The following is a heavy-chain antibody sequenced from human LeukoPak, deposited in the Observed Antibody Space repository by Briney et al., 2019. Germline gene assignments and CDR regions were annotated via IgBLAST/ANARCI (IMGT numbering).Heavy chain of an antibody. J-gene: IGHJ4*02. V-gene: IGHV3-30*18. D-gene: IGHD3-22*01. CDR2: ISYDGSK. CDR3: AKGLNAYDSSGYYALGY. CDR1: GFTFSSYG. Sequence: TGGSLRLSCAASGFTFSSYGMHWVRQAPGKGLEWVAVISYDGSKYYADSVKGRFTISRDNSKNTLYLQMNSLRAEDTAVYYCAKGLNAYDSSGYYALGYWGQGTLVTVSS.